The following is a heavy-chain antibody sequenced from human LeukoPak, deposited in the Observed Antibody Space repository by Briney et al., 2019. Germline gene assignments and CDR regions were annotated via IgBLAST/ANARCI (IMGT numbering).Heavy chain of an antibody. CDR3: ARDGWVITVREMGDFDY. Sequence: GRSLRLSCAASGFTFSSYGMPWVRQAPGKGLEWVAVIWYDGSNKYYADSVKGRFTISRDNSKNTLYLQMNSLRAEDTAVYYCARDGWVITVREMGDFDYWGQGTLVTVSS. CDR2: IWYDGSNK. D-gene: IGHD5-24*01. V-gene: IGHV3-33*01. J-gene: IGHJ4*02. CDR1: GFTFSSYG.